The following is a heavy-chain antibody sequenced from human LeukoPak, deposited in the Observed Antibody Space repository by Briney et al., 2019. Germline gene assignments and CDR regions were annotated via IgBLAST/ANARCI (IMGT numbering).Heavy chain of an antibody. J-gene: IGHJ4*02. CDR1: GCSISSTNW. CDR2: IYHSGST. Sequence: PSETLSLTCAVSGCSISSTNWWTWVRQPPGKGLEWIGEIYHSGSTNYDPSLTSRVTISVDKSKNQFSLKLSSVTAADTAVYYCARDGGRDWGQGTLVTVSS. V-gene: IGHV4-4*02. CDR3: ARDGGRD.